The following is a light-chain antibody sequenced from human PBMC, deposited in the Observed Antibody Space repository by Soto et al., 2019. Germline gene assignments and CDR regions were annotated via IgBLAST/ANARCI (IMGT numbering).Light chain of an antibody. J-gene: IGLJ2*01. CDR1: SGSIASNH. Sequence: NFMLTQPHSVSESPGQTVTISCTRSSGSIASNHVQWYQQRPGSAPTTVIYKDNQRHSGVPDRFSGSIDSSSNSASLTISGLKTEDEADYYCQSFDDNNVLFGGRTKLTVL. CDR2: KDN. V-gene: IGLV6-57*04. CDR3: QSFDDNNVL.